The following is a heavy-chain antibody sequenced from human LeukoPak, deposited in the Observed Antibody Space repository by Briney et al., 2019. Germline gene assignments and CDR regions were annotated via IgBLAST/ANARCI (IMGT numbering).Heavy chain of an antibody. Sequence: GGSLRLSCTASGFTFSSYGMHWVRQAPGKGLEWVAFIRNDGSKKYDADSVKGRFTISRDNSKNTLYLQMNSLRAEDTAVYYCNSRLDYWGQGTLVTVSS. CDR1: GFTFSSYG. CDR2: IRNDGSKK. J-gene: IGHJ4*02. V-gene: IGHV3-30*02. D-gene: IGHD6-13*01. CDR3: NSRLDY.